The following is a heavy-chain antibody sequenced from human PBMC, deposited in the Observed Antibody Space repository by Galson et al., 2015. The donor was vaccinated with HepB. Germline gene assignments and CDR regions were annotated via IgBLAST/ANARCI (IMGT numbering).Heavy chain of an antibody. CDR1: GYTFISYG. CDR2: ISGYNDNR. V-gene: IGHV1-18*04. J-gene: IGHJ4*02. Sequence: SVKVSCKASGYTFISYGISWVRQAPGQGLEWMGWISGYNDNRNYAQKFQGRITMTTDTSTSTTYMELRSLRPDDTAVYYCARVARTSYYFDYWGQGTLVTVSS. CDR3: ARVARTSYYFDY.